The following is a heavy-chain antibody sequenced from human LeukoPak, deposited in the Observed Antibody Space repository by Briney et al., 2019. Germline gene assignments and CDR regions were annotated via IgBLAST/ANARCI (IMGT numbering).Heavy chain of an antibody. V-gene: IGHV4-38-2*02. Sequence: SETLSLTCTVSGYSISGGYYWGWIRQPPGKGLEWIGSIYHSGSIYYNPSLKSRVTISVDTSKNQFSLKLSSVTAADTAVYYCARGSSYGWFDPWGQGTLVTVSS. CDR3: ARGSSYGWFDP. CDR2: IYHSGSI. D-gene: IGHD3-16*01. J-gene: IGHJ5*02. CDR1: GYSISGGYY.